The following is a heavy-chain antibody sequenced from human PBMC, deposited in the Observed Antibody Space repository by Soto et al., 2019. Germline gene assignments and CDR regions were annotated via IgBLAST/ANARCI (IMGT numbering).Heavy chain of an antibody. J-gene: IGHJ4*02. CDR1: GRSISGGAFT. CDR2: IYHRGST. CDR3: ARASYDILTDYYLDY. Sequence: SETLSLACAVSGRSISGGAFTWSWIRQPPGKGLEWTGCIYHRGSTFYNPSLKSRVTISADRSKNHYSLKLSSVTDADTAVYYCARASYDILTDYYLDYWGQGTLVTVSS. V-gene: IGHV4-30-2*01. D-gene: IGHD3-9*01.